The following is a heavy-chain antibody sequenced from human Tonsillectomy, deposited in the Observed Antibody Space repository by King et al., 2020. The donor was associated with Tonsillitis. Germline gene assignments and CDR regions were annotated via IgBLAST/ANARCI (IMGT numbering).Heavy chain of an antibody. V-gene: IGHV1-69*14. CDR2: IIPFFVTT. CDR3: ARDLSRYTGHNYWYFDV. Sequence: QLVQSGAEVKKPGSSVKVSCKASGGSLNTYINWGRQAPGQGLEWMGGIIPFFVTTRYAQKFQGRVTFTADNTTYTAFMGLSSLRSDDTAMYYCARDLSRYTGHNYWYFDVWGRGTLITVSS. CDR1: GGSLNTY. D-gene: IGHD5-12*01. J-gene: IGHJ2*01.